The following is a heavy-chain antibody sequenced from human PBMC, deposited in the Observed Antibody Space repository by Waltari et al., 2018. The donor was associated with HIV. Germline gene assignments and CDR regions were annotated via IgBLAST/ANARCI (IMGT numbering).Heavy chain of an antibody. V-gene: IGHV3-30-3*01. D-gene: IGHD3-22*01. J-gene: IGHJ4*02. CDR3: ARDPYYYDSSGYLCYFDY. Sequence: VPLVESGGGVVQPGRSLRLSCAVSGFTFRIYAIPLFRQAPGKGLEWVAVISYDGSNKYYADSVKGRFTISRDNSKNTLYLQMNSLRAEDTAVYYCARDPYYYDSSGYLCYFDYWGQGTLVTVSS. CDR1: GFTFRIYA. CDR2: ISYDGSNK.